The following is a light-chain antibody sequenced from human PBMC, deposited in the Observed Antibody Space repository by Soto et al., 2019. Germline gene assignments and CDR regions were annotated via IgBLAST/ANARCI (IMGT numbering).Light chain of an antibody. CDR2: DAS. Sequence: DIQMTHSPSSLSASVGDRVTITCQASQAISNFLNWYQRKPGKAPNLLIYDASSLQGGVPSRFSGSGSGTDFSLTISSLQAEDFATYYCQQSYSIPWTFGQGTKVDIK. CDR1: QAISNF. J-gene: IGKJ1*01. CDR3: QQSYSIPWT. V-gene: IGKV1-39*01.